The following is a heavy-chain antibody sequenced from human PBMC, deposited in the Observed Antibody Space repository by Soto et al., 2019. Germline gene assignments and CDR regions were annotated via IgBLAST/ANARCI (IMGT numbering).Heavy chain of an antibody. Sequence: QVQLVQSGAEVKRPGSSVKVSCKASGDTFNFYSINWVRQAPGVGLEWVGRVNPILSMSNYAQRFQGRVTMTADKYTSAVYRELRSRRSEDTAIYYGASSYGSGYRALDYWGQGALVTVSS. CDR1: GDTFNFYS. CDR2: VNPILSMS. D-gene: IGHD3-10*01. V-gene: IGHV1-69*02. CDR3: ASSYGSGYRALDY. J-gene: IGHJ4*02.